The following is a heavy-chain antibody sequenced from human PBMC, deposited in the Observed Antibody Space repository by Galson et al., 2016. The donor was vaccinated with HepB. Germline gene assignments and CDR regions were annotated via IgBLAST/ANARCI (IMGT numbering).Heavy chain of an antibody. CDR1: GFPFSVYS. V-gene: IGHV3-30-3*01. CDR3: ARRVDRRRDFDY. Sequence: SLRLSCAASGFPFSVYSMHWVRQAPGKGLEWLAVISYDGGNKYYADSVKGRFTISKDNSKNMLYLQMNSLRTEDTALYFCARRVDRRRDFDYWGQGTLVTVAS. CDR2: ISYDGGNK. J-gene: IGHJ4*02.